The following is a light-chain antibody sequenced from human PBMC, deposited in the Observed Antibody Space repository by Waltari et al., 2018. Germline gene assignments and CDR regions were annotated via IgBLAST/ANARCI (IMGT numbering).Light chain of an antibody. V-gene: IGKV1-9*01. CDR1: QGVSTY. CDR3: QQFNNYPST. J-gene: IGKJ5*01. Sequence: IQLTQSPSSLSASVGDRVTITCRASQGVSTYLAWYQHKPGRAPKLLISAASTLQSGVPSRCSASGSGTDFTLTINSLQPQDFATYYCQQFNNYPSTFGQGTRLEIQ. CDR2: AAS.